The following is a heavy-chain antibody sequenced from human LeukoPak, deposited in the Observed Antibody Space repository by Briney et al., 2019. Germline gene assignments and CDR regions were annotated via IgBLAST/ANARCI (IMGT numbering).Heavy chain of an antibody. CDR2: ISGSGDST. Sequence: GSLRLSCAASGFSFTNYAMSWVRQAPGKGLEWVSGISGSGDSTDYTDSVKGRFTISRDNSKNTLYLQMNSLTAEDTAIYYCAKDRSSGGSCYNYWGQGTLVTVSS. D-gene: IGHD2-15*01. CDR3: AKDRSSGGSCYNY. V-gene: IGHV3-23*01. CDR1: GFSFTNYA. J-gene: IGHJ4*02.